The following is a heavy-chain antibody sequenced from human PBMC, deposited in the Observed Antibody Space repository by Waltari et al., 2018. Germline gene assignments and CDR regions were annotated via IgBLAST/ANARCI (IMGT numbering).Heavy chain of an antibody. CDR1: GYSISSGYY. CDR3: ARLYQLL. V-gene: IGHV4-38-2*02. Sequence: QVQLQESGPGLVTPSETLSLTCTVSGYSISSGYYWGWIRQPPGKGLEWIGSIYHSGSTYYNPSLKSRVTISVDTSKNQFSLKLSSVTAADTAVYYCARLYQLLWGQGTLVTVSS. CDR2: IYHSGST. J-gene: IGHJ4*02. D-gene: IGHD2-2*01.